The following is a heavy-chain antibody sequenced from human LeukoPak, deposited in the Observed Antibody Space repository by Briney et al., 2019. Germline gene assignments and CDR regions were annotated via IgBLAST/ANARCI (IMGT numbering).Heavy chain of an antibody. CDR3: AKGGLRLYFGQFHY. J-gene: IGHJ4*02. CDR1: GFTFENYA. D-gene: IGHD3-10*01. V-gene: IGHV3-9*01. CDR2: ISWNGGII. Sequence: GGSLRLSCAAFGFTFENYAMHWVRKVPGKGLEWVSGISWNGGIIGYADSVKGRFTISRDSAKNSLYLQMNSLRVEDTALYYCAKGGLRLYFGQFHYWGQGTLVTVSS.